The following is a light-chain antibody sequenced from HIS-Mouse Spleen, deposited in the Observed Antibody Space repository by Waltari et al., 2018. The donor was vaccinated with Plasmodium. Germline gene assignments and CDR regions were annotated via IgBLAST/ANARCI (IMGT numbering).Light chain of an antibody. Sequence: QSARTRPPPASGSTGQSVTISCTETSSYVGGYNYVPWYQQHPGKAPKLMIYEVSKRPSGVPDRFSGSKSGNTASLTVSGLQAEDEADYYCSSYAGSNNLVFGGGTKLTVL. V-gene: IGLV2-8*01. J-gene: IGLJ2*01. CDR2: EVS. CDR1: SSYVGGYNY. CDR3: SSYAGSNNLV.